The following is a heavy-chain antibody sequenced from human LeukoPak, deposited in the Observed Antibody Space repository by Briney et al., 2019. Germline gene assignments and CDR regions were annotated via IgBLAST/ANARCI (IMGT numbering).Heavy chain of an antibody. CDR1: GFTFNDYA. CDR2: ISWSSGSV. Sequence: GGSLRLSCAASGFTFNDYAMHWVRQAPGKGLEWVSGISWSSGSVGYADSVKGRFTISRDNAKNSLFLQMNSLRAEDTALYYCAKGSTGSFLTDYWGQGTLVTVSS. CDR3: AKGSTGSFLTDY. J-gene: IGHJ4*02. D-gene: IGHD1-26*01. V-gene: IGHV3-9*01.